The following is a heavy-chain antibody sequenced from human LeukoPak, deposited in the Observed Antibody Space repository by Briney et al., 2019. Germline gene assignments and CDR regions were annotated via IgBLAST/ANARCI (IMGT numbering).Heavy chain of an antibody. CDR2: ISSSSSYI. CDR1: GFTFSSYS. Sequence: PGGSLRLSCAASGFTFSSYSMNWVRQAPGKGLEWVSSISSSSSYIYYADSVKGRFTISRDNAKNSLYLQMNSLRAEDTAVYYCARDGLSYDFWSGYFYYYYGMDVWGQGTTVTVSS. J-gene: IGHJ6*02. CDR3: ARDGLSYDFWSGYFYYYYGMDV. V-gene: IGHV3-21*01. D-gene: IGHD3-3*01.